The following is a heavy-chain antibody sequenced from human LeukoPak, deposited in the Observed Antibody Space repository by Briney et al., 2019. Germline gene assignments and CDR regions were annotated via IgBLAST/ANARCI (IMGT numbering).Heavy chain of an antibody. CDR1: SGSMTDTC. D-gene: IGHD3-22*01. J-gene: IGHJ4*02. V-gene: IGHV4-59*12. Sequence: SETLSLTCSVSSGSMTDTCWSWFRQAPGKGFEWLGFIYPSGRIEYSPSLRSRVSFSVATSRMEATVRLRSVTASDTAVYYCTREGYDRSGYFLDFWGQGILVTVSS. CDR3: TREGYDRSGYFLDF. CDR2: IYPSGRI.